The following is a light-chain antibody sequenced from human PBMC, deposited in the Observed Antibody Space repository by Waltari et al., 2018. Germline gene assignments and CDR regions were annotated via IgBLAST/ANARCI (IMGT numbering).Light chain of an antibody. CDR2: GAS. V-gene: IGKV4-1*01. J-gene: IGKJ3*01. CDR3: HQYYSTPPA. CDR1: QSVLYSSNNKNY. Sequence: DIVMTQSPDSLAVSLGERATINCKSSQSVLYSSNNKNYLAWYQQKPGQPPKLLIYGASTRESGVPDRFSGSGSGTDFTLTISSLQAEDVAVYYCHQYYSTPPAFGTGTKVDIK.